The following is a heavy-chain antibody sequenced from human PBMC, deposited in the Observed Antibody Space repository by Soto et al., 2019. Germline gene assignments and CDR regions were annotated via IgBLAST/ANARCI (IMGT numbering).Heavy chain of an antibody. J-gene: IGHJ4*02. V-gene: IGHV3-9*01. CDR3: AKDPYNDFLTGFYFEY. D-gene: IGHD3-9*01. CDR2: ISWNSDSI. CDR1: GFTFDDYA. Sequence: EVQLVESGGGLVQPGRSLRLSCEASGFTFDDYAMHWVPQAPGKGLEWVSGISWNSDSIGYADSVKGRFTISRDNAKNSLYLQLNSLRAEDTALYYCAKDPYNDFLTGFYFEYWGQGTLVTVSS.